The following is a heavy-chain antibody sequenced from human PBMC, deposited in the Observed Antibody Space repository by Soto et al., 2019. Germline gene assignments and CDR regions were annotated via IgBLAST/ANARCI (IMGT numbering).Heavy chain of an antibody. CDR1: GGSISSYY. CDR2: IYYSGST. V-gene: IGHV4-59*01. J-gene: IGHJ6*02. D-gene: IGHD4-17*01. CDR3: ARGRFYGDYENYYYYGMDV. Sequence: ETLSLTCTVSGGSISSYYWSWSRQPPGKGLEWIGYIYYSGSTNYNPSLKSRVTISVDTSKNQFSLKLSSVTAADTAVYYCARGRFYGDYENYYYYGMDVWGQGTTVTVSS.